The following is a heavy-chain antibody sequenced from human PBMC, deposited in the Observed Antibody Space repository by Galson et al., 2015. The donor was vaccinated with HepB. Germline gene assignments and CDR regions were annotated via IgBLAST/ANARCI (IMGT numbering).Heavy chain of an antibody. D-gene: IGHD3-10*01. Sequence: AEVKKPGESLKISCKGSGYSFTSYWIGWVRQMPGKGLEWMGIIYPGDSDTRYSPSFQGQVTISADKSISTAYLQWSSLKASDTAMYYCARQSMASSRGYYYGMDVWGQGTTVTVSS. CDR1: GYSFTSYW. CDR2: IYPGDSDT. J-gene: IGHJ6*02. CDR3: ARQSMASSRGYYYGMDV. V-gene: IGHV5-51*01.